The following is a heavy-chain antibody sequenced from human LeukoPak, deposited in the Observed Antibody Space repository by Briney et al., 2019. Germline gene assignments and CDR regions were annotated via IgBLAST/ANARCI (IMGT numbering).Heavy chain of an antibody. V-gene: IGHV3-74*01. Sequence: GGSLRLSCAASGFTFSSYWMHWVRQAPGKGLVWVSRINSDGSSTSYADSVKGRSTISRDNAKNTLYLQMNSLRAEDTAVYYCARDQSRYSSSYYYYYGMDVWGQGTTVTVSS. J-gene: IGHJ6*02. D-gene: IGHD6-13*01. CDR3: ARDQSRYSSSYYYYYGMDV. CDR2: INSDGSST. CDR1: GFTFSSYW.